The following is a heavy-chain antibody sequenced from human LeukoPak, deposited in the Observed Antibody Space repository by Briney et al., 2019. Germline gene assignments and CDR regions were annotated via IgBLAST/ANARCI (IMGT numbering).Heavy chain of an antibody. CDR1: GGSFSGYY. J-gene: IGHJ5*02. CDR3: ARLGGAAAGGGAIFDP. V-gene: IGHV4-34*01. Sequence: SETLSLTCAVYGGSFSGYYWSWIRQPPGKGLEWIGGTNHSGSTNYNPSLKSRVTISVDTSKNQFSLRLSSVTAADTAVYYCARLGGAAAGGGAIFDPWGQGTLVTVSS. D-gene: IGHD6-13*01. CDR2: TNHSGST.